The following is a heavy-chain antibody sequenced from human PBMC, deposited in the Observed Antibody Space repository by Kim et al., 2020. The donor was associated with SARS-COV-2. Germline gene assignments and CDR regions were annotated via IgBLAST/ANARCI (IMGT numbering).Heavy chain of an antibody. CDR2: INPSGGGT. D-gene: IGHD3-16*01. CDR1: ASAFISYY. Sequence: ASVKVSCKASASAFISYYMHWVRQAPGQGLEWMGIINPSGGGTTYAQKFQGRVTMTRDTSTSTIYMELSSLRSEDTAMYYCSRDSGGSHGFDFWGQGTLVTVSS. CDR3: SRDSGGSHGFDF. V-gene: IGHV1-46*01. J-gene: IGHJ4*02.